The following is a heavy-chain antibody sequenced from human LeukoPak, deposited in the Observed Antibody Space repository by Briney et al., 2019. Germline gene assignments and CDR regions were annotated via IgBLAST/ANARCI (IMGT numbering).Heavy chain of an antibody. CDR3: ARFKRAGGWSYFDY. CDR2: IYNSGST. J-gene: IGHJ4*02. CDR1: GGSISTYY. D-gene: IGHD6-19*01. Sequence: KPSETLSLTCTVSGGSISTYYWSWIRKPPGKGLEWIGHIYNSGSTNYSPSLKSRVTISVDTSKNQFSLKLSSVTAADTAVYYCARFKRAGGWSYFDYWGQGTLVTVSS. V-gene: IGHV4-59*01.